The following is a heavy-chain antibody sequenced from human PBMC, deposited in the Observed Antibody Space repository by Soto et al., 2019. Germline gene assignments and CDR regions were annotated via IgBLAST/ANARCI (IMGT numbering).Heavy chain of an antibody. J-gene: IGHJ3*02. Sequence: QVQLVESGGGVVQPGRSLRLSCAASGFTFSSYAMHWVRQAPGKGLEWVAVISYDGSNKYYADSVKGRFTISRDNSKNTRYLQMNSLRAEDTAVYYCARGPHIVVVTAILPAFDIWGQGTMVTVSS. CDR2: ISYDGSNK. CDR1: GFTFSSYA. D-gene: IGHD2-21*02. CDR3: ARGPHIVVVTAILPAFDI. V-gene: IGHV3-30-3*01.